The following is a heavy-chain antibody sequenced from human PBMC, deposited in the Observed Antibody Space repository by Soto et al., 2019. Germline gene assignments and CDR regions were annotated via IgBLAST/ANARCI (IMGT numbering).Heavy chain of an antibody. CDR1: GYAFSTNP. CDR2: INADHGKT. J-gene: IGHJ3*02. CDR3: ASDRGVAGGELDAFDI. D-gene: IGHD2-8*01. Sequence: QVQLVQSGAEMKKPGTSMKVSCTASGYAFSTNPIHWVRQAPGQRLEWMGWINADHGKTDYSQKCEGRVTITRDTSASTAYLELNSLTYEDTAMYYCASDRGVAGGELDAFDIWGQGTMVTGSS. V-gene: IGHV1-3*01.